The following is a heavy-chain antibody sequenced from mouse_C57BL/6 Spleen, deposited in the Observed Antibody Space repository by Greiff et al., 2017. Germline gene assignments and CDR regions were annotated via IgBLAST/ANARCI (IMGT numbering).Heavy chain of an antibody. D-gene: IGHD2-4*01. CDR3: ARRLYDYDGDYARDY. J-gene: IGHJ4*01. V-gene: IGHV1-54*01. CDR1: GYAFTTYL. Sequence: VQLQQSGAELVRPGTSVKVSCKASGYAFTTYLIEWVKQRPGQGLEWIGVINPGSGGTNYNEKFKGKATLTADKSSSTAYMQLSSLTSEDAAVYFCARRLYDYDGDYARDYWGQGTSVTVSS. CDR2: INPGSGGT.